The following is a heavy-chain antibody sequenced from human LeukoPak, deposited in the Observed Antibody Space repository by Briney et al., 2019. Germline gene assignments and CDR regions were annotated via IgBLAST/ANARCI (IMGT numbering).Heavy chain of an antibody. CDR1: GYTFTGYY. J-gene: IGHJ6*02. V-gene: IGHV1-2*02. CDR3: ARDVSLYCSGGSCYEIGPYYYYGMDV. Sequence: GASVKVSCKASGYTFTGYYMHWVRQAPGQGLEWMGWINPNSGGTNYAQKFQGRVTMTRDTSISTAYMELSRLRSDDTAVYYCARDVSLYCSGGSCYEIGPYYYYGMDVWGQGTTVTVSS. CDR2: INPNSGGT. D-gene: IGHD2-15*01.